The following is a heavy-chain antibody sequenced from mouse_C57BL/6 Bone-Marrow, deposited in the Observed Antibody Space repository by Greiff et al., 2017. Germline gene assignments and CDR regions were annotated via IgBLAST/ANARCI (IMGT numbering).Heavy chain of an antibody. CDR2: IYPGSGNT. D-gene: IGHD1-1*01. J-gene: IGHJ4*01. Sequence: VQLQQSGAELVRPGASVKLSCKASGYTFTDYYINWVKQRPGQGLAWIARIYPGSGNTYYNEKFKGKATLTAEKSSSTAYMQLSSLTSEDSAVYFCARGDGSSRYYAMDYWGQGTSVTVSS. CDR3: ARGDGSSRYYAMDY. V-gene: IGHV1-76*01. CDR1: GYTFTDYY.